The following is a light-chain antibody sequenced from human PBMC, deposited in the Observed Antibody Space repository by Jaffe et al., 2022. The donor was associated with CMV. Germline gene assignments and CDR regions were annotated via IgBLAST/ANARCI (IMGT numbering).Light chain of an antibody. J-gene: IGKJ5*01. CDR3: QHYNNWPPVT. V-gene: IGKV3-15*01. CDR2: DAS. CDR1: QSVNRN. Sequence: IVMTQSPDTLSVSPGESATLSCRASQSVNRNLAWYQQKPGQAPRLVIYDASTRAPGIPARFSGSGSGTEFTLTINSLQSEDFAVYFCQHYNNWPPVTFGQGTRLDNK.